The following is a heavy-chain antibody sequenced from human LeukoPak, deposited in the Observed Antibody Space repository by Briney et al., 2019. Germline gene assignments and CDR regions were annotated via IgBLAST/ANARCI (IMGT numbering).Heavy chain of an antibody. CDR3: ARPGHCSTTNCSTLAFDI. CDR2: ISNDGSNK. CDR1: GFTFSSQA. D-gene: IGHD2-2*01. Sequence: PGGSLKLSCAASGFTFSSQAMHWVRQAPGKGLEWVPVISNDGSNKYYAGSVKGRFTISRDNSKNTLYLQMHSLRAEDTALYYCARPGHCSTTNCSTLAFDIWGQGTMVTVSS. J-gene: IGHJ3*02. V-gene: IGHV3-30-3*01.